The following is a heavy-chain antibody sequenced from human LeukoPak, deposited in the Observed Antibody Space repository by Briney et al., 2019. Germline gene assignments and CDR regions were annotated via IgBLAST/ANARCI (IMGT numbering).Heavy chain of an antibody. Sequence: QSGGSLRLSCAASGFTFSSYSMNWVRQAPGKGLEWVSYISSSSSTIYYADSVKGRFTISRDNAKNSLYLQMNSLRAEDTAVYYCARASWMGRGDLYYFDYWGQGTLVTVSS. CDR2: ISSSSSTI. J-gene: IGHJ4*02. D-gene: IGHD3-16*01. V-gene: IGHV3-48*04. CDR1: GFTFSSYS. CDR3: ARASWMGRGDLYYFDY.